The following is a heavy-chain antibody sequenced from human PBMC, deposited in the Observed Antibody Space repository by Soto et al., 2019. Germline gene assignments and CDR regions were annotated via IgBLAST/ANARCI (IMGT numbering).Heavy chain of an antibody. CDR3: ARSRPMAASYFDY. CDR1: GGSISSGDYY. V-gene: IGHV4-30-4*01. J-gene: IGHJ4*02. Sequence: QVQLQESGPGLVKPSQTLSLTCTVSGGSISSGDYYWSWIRQPPVKGLEWIGYIYYSGSTYYNPSLKSRVTISVDTSKNQFSLKLSSVTAADTAVYYCARSRPMAASYFDYWGQGTLVTVSS. CDR2: IYYSGST. D-gene: IGHD3-10*01.